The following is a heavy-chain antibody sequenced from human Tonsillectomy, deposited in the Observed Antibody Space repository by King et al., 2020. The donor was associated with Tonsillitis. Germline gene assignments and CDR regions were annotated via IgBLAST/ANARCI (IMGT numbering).Heavy chain of an antibody. CDR2: INSSSGST. CDR3: ARGNKRGGCAY. J-gene: IGHJ4*02. V-gene: IGHV1-46*01. CDR1: GYTFTSYY. D-gene: IGHD2/OR15-2a*01. Sequence: VQLVQSGAEVKKRGASVKVSCKASGYTFTSYYMHWVRQAPGEGLEWMGIINSSSGSTTYAQKLQGRVIMTRDTSTSTVYIELSSLRSDDTAVYYCARGNKRGGCAYWGQGTLITVSS.